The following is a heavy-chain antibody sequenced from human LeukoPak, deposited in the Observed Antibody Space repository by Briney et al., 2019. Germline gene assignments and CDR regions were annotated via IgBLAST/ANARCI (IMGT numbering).Heavy chain of an antibody. V-gene: IGHV4-39*07. CDR1: GGSISSSSYY. CDR2: IYYSGSI. D-gene: IGHD1-7*01. CDR3: ARDAIVRTNHDAFDI. J-gene: IGHJ3*02. Sequence: SETLSLTCTVSGGSISSSSYYWGWIRQPPGKGLEWIGSIYYSGSIYYNPSLKSRVTISVDTSKNQFSLKLNSVTAADTAVYYCARDAIVRTNHDAFDIWGQGTMVTVSS.